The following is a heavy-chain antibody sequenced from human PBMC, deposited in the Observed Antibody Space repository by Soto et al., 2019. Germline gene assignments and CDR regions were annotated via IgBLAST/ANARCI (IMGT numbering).Heavy chain of an antibody. CDR1: GGSISSSSYY. Sequence: SETLSLTCTVSGGSISSSSYYWGWIRQPPGKGLEWIGSIYYSGSTYYNPSLKSRVTISVDTSKNQFSLKLSSVTAADTAVYYCARLCQGAEDRGGLDYWGQGTLVTVSS. J-gene: IGHJ4*02. CDR2: IYYSGST. V-gene: IGHV4-39*01. D-gene: IGHD3-10*01. CDR3: ARLCQGAEDRGGLDY.